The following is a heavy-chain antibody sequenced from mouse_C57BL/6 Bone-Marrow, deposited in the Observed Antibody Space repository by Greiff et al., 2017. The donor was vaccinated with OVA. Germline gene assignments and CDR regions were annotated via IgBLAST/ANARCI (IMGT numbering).Heavy chain of an antibody. CDR2: SRNKANDYTT. D-gene: IGHD2-10*01. CDR1: GFTFSDFY. J-gene: IGHJ1*03. CDR3: ARDPYYGNYSWGFDV. Sequence: EVMLVESGGGLVQSGRSLRLSCATSGFTFSDFYMEWVRQAPGKGLEWIAASRNKANDYTTEYSASVKGRFIVSRDTSQSILYLQMNALRAEDTAIYYCARDPYYGNYSWGFDVWGTGTTVTVSS. V-gene: IGHV7-1*01.